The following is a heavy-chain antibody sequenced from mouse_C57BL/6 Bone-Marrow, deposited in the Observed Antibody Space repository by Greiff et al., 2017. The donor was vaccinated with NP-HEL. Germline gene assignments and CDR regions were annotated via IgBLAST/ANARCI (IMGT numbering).Heavy chain of an antibody. D-gene: IGHD1-1*01. CDR1: GYTFTSYG. V-gene: IGHV1-58*01. J-gene: IGHJ1*03. CDR2: IYIGSGYT. Sequence: VQLLQSGAELVRPGSSVKMSCKTSGYTFTSYGISWVQQTPGQGLDWIGYIYIGSGYTEYNDKFKGRFTLTSDTSSSTAYMQLSRLTSEDTAIYYCARATVVTFDDWGTGTTVTVSS. CDR3: ARATVVTFDD.